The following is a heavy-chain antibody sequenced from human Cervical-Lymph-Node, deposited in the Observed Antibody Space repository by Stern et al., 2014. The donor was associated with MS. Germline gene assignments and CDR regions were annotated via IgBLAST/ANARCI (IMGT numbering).Heavy chain of an antibody. Sequence: QVQLQESGPGLVKPSETLSLTCTVSGGSISSSSYYWGWIRQPPGKGLEWIGSIYYSGTTTYNPSLKGRVTIPVDTSKTQFSRKLSSVTAADTAVYYCARHRDYTIFGVVIIPNAFDIWGQGTMVTVSS. CDR2: IYYSGTT. CDR1: GGSISSSSYY. J-gene: IGHJ3*02. D-gene: IGHD3-3*01. CDR3: ARHRDYTIFGVVIIPNAFDI. V-gene: IGHV4-39*01.